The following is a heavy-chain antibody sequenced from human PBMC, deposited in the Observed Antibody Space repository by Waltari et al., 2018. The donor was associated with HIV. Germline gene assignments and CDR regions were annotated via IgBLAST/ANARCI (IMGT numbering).Heavy chain of an antibody. V-gene: IGHV3-9*01. CDR2: IDWNSRNR. D-gene: IGHD5-18*01. CDR1: GATFGEFV. CDR3: AKATERWLQPKFFDF. Sequence: VQMVASGGDFVQTGRSLRLSCAVSGATFGEFVILWVRQVQGKGLEWVSGIDWNSRNREYADSVKCRFIISRDNAKRSLYLDMTSLKSEDTAFYFCAKATERWLQPKFFDFWGQGTLVTVSS. J-gene: IGHJ4*02.